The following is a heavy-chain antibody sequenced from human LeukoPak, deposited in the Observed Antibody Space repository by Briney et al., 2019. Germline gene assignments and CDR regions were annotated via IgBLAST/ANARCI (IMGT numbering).Heavy chain of an antibody. J-gene: IGHJ4*02. Sequence: PGGSLRLSCAASGLTFSSHGMHWVRQAPGKGLEWVTVIWYDGSKKDYADSVKGRFTISRDNSKNTLYLQMNSLRAEDTAVYYCARMKGSQSDYWGQGTLVTVSS. V-gene: IGHV3-33*01. CDR2: IWYDGSKK. CDR1: GLTFSSHG. CDR3: ARMKGSQSDY. D-gene: IGHD3-10*01.